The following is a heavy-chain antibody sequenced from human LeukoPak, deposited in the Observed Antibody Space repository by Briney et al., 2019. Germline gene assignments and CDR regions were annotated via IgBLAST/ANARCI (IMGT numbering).Heavy chain of an antibody. V-gene: IGHV4-38-2*02. CDR2: MYHSGNI. J-gene: IGHJ4*02. CDR1: GYSITSGYH. D-gene: IGHD1-26*01. Sequence: SETLSLTCIVSGYSITSGYHWGWIRQTPGKGLEWIGTMYHSGNINYNPSLKSRVTISVDTSKNQFSLKLSSVTAADTAVYYCARAEVGATFGYWGQGTLVTVSS. CDR3: ARAEVGATFGY.